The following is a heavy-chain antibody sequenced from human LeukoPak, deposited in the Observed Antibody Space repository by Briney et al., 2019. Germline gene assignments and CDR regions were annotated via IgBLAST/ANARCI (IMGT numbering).Heavy chain of an antibody. J-gene: IGHJ3*02. CDR3: ATHTISGVVTYAFQM. Sequence: ASVKVSCKLSGYSGIELDMHWVRQAPGKGLEWMGGFDREDGGTIYARKFQGRVTMTEDTSTDTAYMQLSSLTPEDTAVYYCATHTISGVVTYAFQMWGRGTLVTVSS. CDR1: GYSGIELD. CDR2: FDREDGGT. V-gene: IGHV1-24*01. D-gene: IGHD3-3*01.